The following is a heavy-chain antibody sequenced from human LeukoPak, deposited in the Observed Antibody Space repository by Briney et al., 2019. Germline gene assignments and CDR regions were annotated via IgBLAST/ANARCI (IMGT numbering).Heavy chain of an antibody. Sequence: SETLSLTCAVYGGSFSGYYWSWIRQPPGKRLEWSGEINHSGGTNYNPSLKSRVTISVDTSKNQFSLKLSSVTAADTAVYYCARGGPLTIFGVVIDRGVYYYMDVWGKGTTVTVSS. J-gene: IGHJ6*03. D-gene: IGHD3-3*01. CDR2: INHSGGT. V-gene: IGHV4-34*01. CDR1: GGSFSGYY. CDR3: ARGGPLTIFGVVIDRGVYYYMDV.